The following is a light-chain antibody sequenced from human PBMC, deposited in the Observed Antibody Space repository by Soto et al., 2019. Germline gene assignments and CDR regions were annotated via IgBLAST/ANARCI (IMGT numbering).Light chain of an antibody. CDR3: SSYSTSSPYV. V-gene: IGLV2-14*01. Sequence: QSVLTQPASVSGSPGQSITISCTGTSSDVGGYKFVSWYQHRPGKAPKLMIYEVSNRPSGVSSRFSGSKSGNTASLTISGLQTADEADYYCSSYSTSSPYVLGTGTKV. CDR2: EVS. CDR1: SSDVGGYKF. J-gene: IGLJ1*01.